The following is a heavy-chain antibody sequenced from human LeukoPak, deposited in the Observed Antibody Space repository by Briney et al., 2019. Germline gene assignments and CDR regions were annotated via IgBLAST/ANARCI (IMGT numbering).Heavy chain of an antibody. Sequence: GRSLRLSCAASGFTFSSYGMHWVRQAPGQGLEWVAVISYDGSNKYYADSVRGRFTISRDNSKNTLYLQMNSLRAEDTAVYYCAKDHGYSSGWYLAYYYYYGMDVWGQGTTVTVSS. CDR1: GFTFSSYG. V-gene: IGHV3-30*18. D-gene: IGHD6-19*01. CDR3: AKDHGYSSGWYLAYYYYYGMDV. CDR2: ISYDGSNK. J-gene: IGHJ6*02.